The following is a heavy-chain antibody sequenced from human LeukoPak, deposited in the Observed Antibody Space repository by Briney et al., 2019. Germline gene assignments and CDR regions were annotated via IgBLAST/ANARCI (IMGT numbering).Heavy chain of an antibody. CDR1: GFTFDDYG. CDR2: INWNGGST. J-gene: IGHJ5*02. V-gene: IGHV3-20*01. D-gene: IGHD6-6*01. Sequence: GGSLRLSCAASGFTFDDYGMSWVRQAPGKGLEWVSGINWNGGSTGYADSVKGRFTISRDNAKNSLYLQMNSLRAEDTALYHCARFMYSSSAGGNWFDPWGQGTLVTVSS. CDR3: ARFMYSSSAGGNWFDP.